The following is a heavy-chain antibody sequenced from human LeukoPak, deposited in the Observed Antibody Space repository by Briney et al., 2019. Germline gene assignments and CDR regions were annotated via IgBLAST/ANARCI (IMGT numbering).Heavy chain of an antibody. Sequence: GASVKVSCKASGGTFITFSITWVRQAPGQGLEWMGGIIPVFGTANYAQQFQGRVTVATDESTSTAYLELSSLRSEDTAIYYCARVDRYHYYLDVWGKGTTVTVSS. J-gene: IGHJ6*03. CDR3: ARVDRYHYYLDV. CDR1: GGTFITFS. CDR2: IIPVFGTA. V-gene: IGHV1-69*05.